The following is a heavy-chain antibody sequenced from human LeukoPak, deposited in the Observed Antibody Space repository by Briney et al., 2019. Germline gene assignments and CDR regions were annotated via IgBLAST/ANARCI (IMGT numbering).Heavy chain of an antibody. V-gene: IGHV1-69*06. J-gene: IGHJ4*02. CDR1: GGTFSSYA. CDR3: ARFLGYCSGGSCYQYYFDY. CDR2: IIPIFGTA. D-gene: IGHD2-15*01. Sequence: ASVSVSCKASGGTFSSYAISWVLQAPGQGLEWMGGIIPIFGTANYAQKFQGRVTITADKSTSTAYMELSSLRSEDTAVYYCARFLGYCSGGSCYQYYFDYWGQGTLVTVSS.